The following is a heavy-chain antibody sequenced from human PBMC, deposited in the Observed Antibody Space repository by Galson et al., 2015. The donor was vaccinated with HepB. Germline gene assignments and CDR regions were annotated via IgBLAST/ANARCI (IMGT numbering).Heavy chain of an antibody. CDR3: AKQISGSYEFDY. CDR2: ISYDGSNK. D-gene: IGHD1-26*01. Sequence: SLRLSCAASGFTFSSYGMHWVRQAPGKGLEWVAVISYDGSNKYYADSVKGRFTISRDNSKNTLYLQMNSLRAVDTAVYYCAKQISGSYEFDYWGQGTLVTVSS. J-gene: IGHJ4*02. CDR1: GFTFSSYG. V-gene: IGHV3-30*18.